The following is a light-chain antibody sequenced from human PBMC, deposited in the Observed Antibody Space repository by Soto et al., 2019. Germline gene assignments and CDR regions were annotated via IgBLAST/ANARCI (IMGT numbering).Light chain of an antibody. V-gene: IGKV3-20*01. Sequence: EIVLTQSPGTLSLSPGERATLSCRASQSVSSSHLAWYQQKPGLAPRLLIYGASSRANGIPDRFGGSGSGTDFTLTISRLEPDDFAVYYCQQYSSFPRTFGQGTKVDIK. CDR3: QQYSSFPRT. J-gene: IGKJ1*01. CDR1: QSVSSSH. CDR2: GAS.